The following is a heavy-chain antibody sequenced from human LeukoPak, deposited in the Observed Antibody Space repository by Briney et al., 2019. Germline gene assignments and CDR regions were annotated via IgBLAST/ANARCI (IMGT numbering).Heavy chain of an antibody. CDR2: IGQDGGEK. CDR1: GFTFTNYW. J-gene: IGHJ4*02. Sequence: GGSLRLSCAASGFTFTNYWMTWVRQAPGKGLEWVANIGQDGGEKYYVDSVKGRFTISRDNTKDSLYLQMNSLRAEDTAVYYCARGVAGDYFDYWGQGTLVTVSS. CDR3: ARGVAGDYFDY. D-gene: IGHD6-19*01. V-gene: IGHV3-7*01.